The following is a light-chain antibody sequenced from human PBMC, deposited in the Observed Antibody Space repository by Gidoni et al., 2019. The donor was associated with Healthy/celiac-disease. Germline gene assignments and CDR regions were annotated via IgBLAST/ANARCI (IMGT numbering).Light chain of an antibody. CDR2: QDS. V-gene: IGLV3-1*01. CDR1: KLGDKY. Sequence: SYELTQPPSVSVSPGQTASITCSGDKLGDKYACWYQQKPGQSPVLVIYQDSKRPSGIPERFSGSNSGNTATLTISGTQAMDEADYYCQVWDSSVAFGGGTKLTVL. CDR3: QVWDSSVA. J-gene: IGLJ2*01.